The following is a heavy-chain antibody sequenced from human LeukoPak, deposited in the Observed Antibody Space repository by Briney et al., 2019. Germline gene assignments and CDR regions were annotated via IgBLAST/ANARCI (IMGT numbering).Heavy chain of an antibody. V-gene: IGHV4-4*07. J-gene: IGHJ4*02. D-gene: IGHD6-13*01. CDR2: IKPSGYN. Sequence: PSETLSLTCTVSGGSISSDYRSWIRQPAGKGLEWVGRIKPSGYNNYNHSLKSRITISIGTSKIQVSLKLTCVTAADTAVYYCARDASSDWGEGTLVTVSS. CDR1: GGSISSDY. CDR3: ARDASSD.